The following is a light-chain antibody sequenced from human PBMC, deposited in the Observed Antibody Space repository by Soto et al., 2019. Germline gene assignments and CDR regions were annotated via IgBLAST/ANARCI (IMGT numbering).Light chain of an antibody. CDR2: EVS. Sequence: QSALTQPASVSGSPGQSITISCTGTSSDVGSYNLVSWYQQHPGKAPKLMIYEVSKRPSGVSNRFSGSKSGNTASLTISGLQTEDEADYYCCSYASTSTFEVFGGGTMLTVL. CDR3: CSYASTSTFEV. J-gene: IGLJ2*01. V-gene: IGLV2-23*02. CDR1: SSDVGSYNL.